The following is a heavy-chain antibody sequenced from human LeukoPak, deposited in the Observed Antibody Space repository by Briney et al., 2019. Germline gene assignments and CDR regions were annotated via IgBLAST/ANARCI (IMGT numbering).Heavy chain of an antibody. CDR2: ISDQT. J-gene: IGHJ4*02. CDR1: GFSVRDNY. CDR3: ARGVDFDY. V-gene: IGHV3-53*01. Sequence: GSLRLSCSASGFSVRDNYMSWVRQAPGKGLEWVSGISDQTYYTDSVRGRFTISRDNSKNTLYLQMNSLRAEDTAVYYCARGVDFDYWGQGTLVTVSS. D-gene: IGHD5/OR15-5a*01.